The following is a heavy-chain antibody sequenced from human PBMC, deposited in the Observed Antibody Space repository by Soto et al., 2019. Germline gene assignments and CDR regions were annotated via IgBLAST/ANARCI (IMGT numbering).Heavy chain of an antibody. Sequence: QVQLQESGPGLVKPSGTLSLTCTVSGGSITSNDWWSWVRQPPGKGLEWIAEIHHSGRTNYNPSLKSRVTISVDKSKRQFSLNLSSVTAADTAVYYCAGQVNTAYTYNYWGQGTLVTVSS. V-gene: IGHV4-4*02. J-gene: IGHJ4*02. D-gene: IGHD5-18*01. CDR2: IHHSGRT. CDR1: GGSITSNDW. CDR3: AGQVNTAYTYNY.